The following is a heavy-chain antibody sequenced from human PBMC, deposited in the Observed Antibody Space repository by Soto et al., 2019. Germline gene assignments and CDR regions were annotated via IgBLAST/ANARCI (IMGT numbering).Heavy chain of an antibody. CDR3: ARAYEGDYFDY. CDR2: ISYDGSNK. D-gene: IGHD3-16*01. Sequence: QVQLVESGGGVVQPGRSLRLSCVASGFTFSSYAMHWVRQAPGKGLEWVAVISYDGSNKYYADSVKGRFTISRDNSKNTLYPQMNSLRAEDTAVYYCARAYEGDYFDYWGQGTLVTVSS. V-gene: IGHV3-30-3*01. CDR1: GFTFSSYA. J-gene: IGHJ4*02.